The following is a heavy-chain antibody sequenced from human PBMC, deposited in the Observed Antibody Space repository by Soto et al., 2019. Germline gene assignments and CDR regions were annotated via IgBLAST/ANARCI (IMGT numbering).Heavy chain of an antibody. CDR3: AKDIVASL. J-gene: IGHJ4*02. CDR1: GFTFSSYG. CDR2: ISYDGSNK. Sequence: QVQLVESGGGVVQPGRSPRLSCAASGFTFSSYGMHWVRQAPGKGLEWVAVISYDGSNKYYADSVKGRFTISRDNSKNTLYLQMNSLRAEDTAVYYCAKDIVASLWGQGTLVTVSS. D-gene: IGHD5-12*01. V-gene: IGHV3-30*18.